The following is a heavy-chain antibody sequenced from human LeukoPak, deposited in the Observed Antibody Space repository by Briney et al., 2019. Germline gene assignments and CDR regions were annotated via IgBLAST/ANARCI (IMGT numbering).Heavy chain of an antibody. CDR2: IDPSGGST. V-gene: IGHV1-46*01. D-gene: IGHD1-26*01. CDR1: GYSFTRYY. CDR3: ARVVYSGTSRGALDY. J-gene: IGHJ4*02. Sequence: ASVKVSCKASGYSFTRYYLHWVRQAPGQGLEWMGIIDPSGGSTSYAQKFQGRVTMTRDAATGTVYMELSSLRSEDTAAYYCARVVYSGTSRGALDYWGQGTLVTVSS.